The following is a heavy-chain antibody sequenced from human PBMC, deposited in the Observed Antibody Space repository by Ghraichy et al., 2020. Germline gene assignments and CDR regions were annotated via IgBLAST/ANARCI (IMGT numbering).Heavy chain of an antibody. J-gene: IGHJ4*02. V-gene: IGHV3-73*01. CDR2: IGKTASGYPT. Sequence: GGSLRLSCAASGFSFSDSPIHWVRQASGKGLEWVGRIGKTASGYPTAYAASVIGRFTISRDDSKNTAYLQMHSLKIEDTAVYFCAGQTVSVEDYWGRGTPVTVSS. CDR1: GFSFSDSP. D-gene: IGHD6-19*01. CDR3: AGQTVSVEDY.